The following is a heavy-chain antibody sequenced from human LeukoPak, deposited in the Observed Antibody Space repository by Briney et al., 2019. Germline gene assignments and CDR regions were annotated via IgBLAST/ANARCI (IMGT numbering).Heavy chain of an antibody. V-gene: IGHV4-61*02. CDR3: ARDRGKYYYDSSGYYPFDN. CDR2: IYTSGST. CDR1: GGSISSGSYY. D-gene: IGHD3-22*01. Sequence: SETLSLTCTVSGGSISSGSYYWSWIRQPAGKGLEWIGRIYTSGSTNYNPSLKSRVTISVDTSKNQFSLKLSSVTAADTAVYYCARDRGKYYYDSSGYYPFDNWGQGTLVTVSS. J-gene: IGHJ4*02.